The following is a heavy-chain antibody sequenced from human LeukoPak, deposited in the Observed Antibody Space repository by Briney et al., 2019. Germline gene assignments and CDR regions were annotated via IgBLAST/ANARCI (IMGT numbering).Heavy chain of an antibody. CDR3: ARSAVTGPGWIDP. D-gene: IGHD6-19*01. Sequence: GGSLRLSCAASGFTFSGNYMTWVRQAPGKGLEWVSGIYSGGSKYYADSVKGRFTISRDNSKNTLYLQVNGLRGDDTAVYYCARSAVTGPGWIDPWGQGTLVTVSS. CDR2: IYSGGSK. J-gene: IGHJ5*02. CDR1: GFTFSGNY. V-gene: IGHV3-53*01.